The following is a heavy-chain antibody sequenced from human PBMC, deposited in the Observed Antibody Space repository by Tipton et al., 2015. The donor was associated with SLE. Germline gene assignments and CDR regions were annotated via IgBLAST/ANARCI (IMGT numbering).Heavy chain of an antibody. D-gene: IGHD3-16*01. Sequence: QSGAEVKRPGASVKVSCQASGSSLFSYYIHWVRQAPGQGLEWMGIVTPDGDTTTPTQKIQGRLTLTRDRSTKTVYMELNSLRSDDTAVYYCARGLGTFGGPVPRVWLDPWGQGTLVTVSS. V-gene: IGHV1-46*01. CDR2: VTPDGDTT. CDR1: GSSLFSYY. J-gene: IGHJ5*02. CDR3: ARGLGTFGGPVPRVWLDP.